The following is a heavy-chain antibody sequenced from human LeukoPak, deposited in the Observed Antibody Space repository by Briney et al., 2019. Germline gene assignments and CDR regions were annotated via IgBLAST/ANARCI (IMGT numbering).Heavy chain of an antibody. CDR2: IYPGDSDT. J-gene: IGHJ4*02. V-gene: IGHV5-51*01. CDR1: GYRFSSYW. D-gene: IGHD5-18*01. Sequence: GESLKISCKGSGYRFSSYWIGWVRQMPGKGLEWMGIIYPGDSDTRYSPSFQGQVTISADKSISTAYLQWSSLKASDTAMYYCARSNSGYSYGYLGQKFDYWGQGTLVTVSS. CDR3: ARSNSGYSYGYLGQKFDY.